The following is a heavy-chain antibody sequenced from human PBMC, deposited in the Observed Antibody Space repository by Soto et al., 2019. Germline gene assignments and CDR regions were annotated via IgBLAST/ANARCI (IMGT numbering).Heavy chain of an antibody. J-gene: IGHJ4*02. CDR1: GGSISSSSYY. CDR2: IYYSGST. Sequence: SETLSLTCTVSGGSISSSSYYWSWIRQPPGKGLEWIGSIYYSGSTYYNPSLKSRVTISVDTSKNQFSLKLSSVTAADTAVYYCARQNYDYVWGSYRPRPLDYWGKGTLVPVSS. V-gene: IGHV4-39*01. CDR3: ARQNYDYVWGSYRPRPLDY. D-gene: IGHD3-16*02.